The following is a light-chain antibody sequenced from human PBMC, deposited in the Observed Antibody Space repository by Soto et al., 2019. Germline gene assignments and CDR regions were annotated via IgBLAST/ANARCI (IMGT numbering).Light chain of an antibody. CDR1: SYDVGAYNY. J-gene: IGLJ3*02. V-gene: IGLV2-14*01. CDR3: NSYTIASTRV. CDR2: EVS. Sequence: QSALTQPASVSGSPGQSITISCTGTSYDVGAYNYVSWYQQHPGKAPKLMISEVSNRPSGISNRFSGSKSGNTASLTISGLHAEDEADYYCNSYTIASTRVFGGGTKLTVL.